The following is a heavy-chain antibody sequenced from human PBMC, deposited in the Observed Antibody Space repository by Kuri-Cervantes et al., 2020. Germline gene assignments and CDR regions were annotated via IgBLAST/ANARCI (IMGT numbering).Heavy chain of an antibody. CDR3: ARGQANYYDSSGYYYGHAFDI. Sequence: SETLSLTCTVPGGSISSGGYSWSWIRQPPGKGLEWIGYIYHSGSTYYNPSLKSRVTISVDRSKNQFSLKLSSVTAADTAVYYCARGQANYYDSSGYYYGHAFDIWGQGTMVTVSS. CDR2: IYHSGST. V-gene: IGHV4-30-2*01. J-gene: IGHJ3*02. CDR1: GGSISSGGYS. D-gene: IGHD3-22*01.